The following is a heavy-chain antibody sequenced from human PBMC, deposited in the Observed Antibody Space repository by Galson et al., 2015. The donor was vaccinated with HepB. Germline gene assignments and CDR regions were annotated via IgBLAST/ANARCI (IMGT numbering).Heavy chain of an antibody. CDR3: ARQPYTSGWLYWFFDL. CDR1: GGSISRSNYY. D-gene: IGHD6-19*01. V-gene: IGHV4-39*01. CDR2: IYYSARF. Sequence: ETLSLTCSVSGGSISRSNYYWGWIRQPPGKGLAWIDSIYYSARFFYNPSLKSRVTISVDTSKNQFSLRLTSVTAADTAVYYCARQPYTSGWLYWFFDLWGRGTLVTVSS. J-gene: IGHJ2*01.